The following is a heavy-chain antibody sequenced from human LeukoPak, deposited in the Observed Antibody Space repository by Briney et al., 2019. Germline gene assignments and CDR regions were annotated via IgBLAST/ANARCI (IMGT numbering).Heavy chain of an antibody. V-gene: IGHV4-31*03. J-gene: IGHJ4*02. CDR1: GGSISSGGYY. D-gene: IGHD3-9*01. CDR3: AREADILTGYYNGGLGYFDY. CDR2: IYYSGST. Sequence: PSQTLSLTCTVSGGSISSGGYYWSWIRQHPGTGLEWIGYIYYSGSTYYNPSLKSRVTISVDTSKNQFSLKLSSVTAADTAVYYCAREADILTGYYNGGLGYFDYWGQGTLVTVSS.